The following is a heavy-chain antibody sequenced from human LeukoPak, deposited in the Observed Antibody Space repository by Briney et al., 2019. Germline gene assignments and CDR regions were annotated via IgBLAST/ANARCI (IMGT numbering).Heavy chain of an antibody. CDR1: GGSISSGDYY. CDR2: NFYTGST. V-gene: IGHV4-31*03. D-gene: IGHD5-12*01. CDR3: ARDSGYGLNDY. Sequence: SETLSLTCTVSGGSISSGDYYWSWIRQHPEKGLEWIGYNFYTGSTYYNPSLRSRVAISVDTSKNQFSLRLTSVTAADTAVYYCARDSGYGLNDYWGQGTLVTVSS. J-gene: IGHJ4*02.